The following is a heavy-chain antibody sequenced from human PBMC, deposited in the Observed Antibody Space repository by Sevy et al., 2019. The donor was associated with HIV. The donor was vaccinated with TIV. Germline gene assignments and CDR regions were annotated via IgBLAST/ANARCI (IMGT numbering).Heavy chain of an antibody. J-gene: IGHJ4*02. CDR1: GFTFSRYW. D-gene: IGHD5-18*01. CDR3: ARESFGYSYEY. Sequence: GGSLRLSCAASGFTFSRYWVHWVRQAPGKGLVWVSRINGDGRSISYADSVKGRFTISRDNAENTLYLQMNSLRADDTAVYYCARESFGYSYEYWGQGTLVTVSS. V-gene: IGHV3-74*01. CDR2: INGDGRSI.